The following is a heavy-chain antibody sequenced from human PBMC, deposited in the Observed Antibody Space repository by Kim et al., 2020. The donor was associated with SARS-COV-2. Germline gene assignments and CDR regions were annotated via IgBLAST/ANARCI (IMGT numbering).Heavy chain of an antibody. Sequence: SETLSLTCTVSGGSLSGCGGWWGLGWIRQPPRKGPEWIGNIYPSGTTYYSPSVKSLFTMSADTSQNQLFLRLSSVTAADTAVSYCARICSSNFYLDVWG. CDR2: IYPSGTT. CDR3: ARICSSNFYLDV. J-gene: IGHJ6*03. V-gene: IGHV4-39*01. CDR1: GGSLSGCGGW. D-gene: IGHD2-21*02.